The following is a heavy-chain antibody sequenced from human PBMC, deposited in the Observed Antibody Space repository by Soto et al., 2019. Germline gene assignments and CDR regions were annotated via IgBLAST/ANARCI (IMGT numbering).Heavy chain of an antibody. V-gene: IGHV3-74*02. CDR2: INSDGSVS. D-gene: IGHD2-15*01. J-gene: IGHJ6*03. Sequence: EVQLVESGGGLVQPGGSLRLSCAASGFTFSNYWMYWVRQAPGKGLEWVSRINSDGSVSSHADSVRGRLTISRDNVKNPLYLHMDSLRADDTALYFCAIVDCVGGTCYSLSVSFYYSMDVWCKGTTVTVFS. CDR3: AIVDCVGGTCYSLSVSFYYSMDV. CDR1: GFTFSNYW.